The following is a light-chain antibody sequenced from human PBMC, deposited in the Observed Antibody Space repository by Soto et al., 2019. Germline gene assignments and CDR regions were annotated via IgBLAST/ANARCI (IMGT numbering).Light chain of an antibody. CDR3: TSYTSSSTYV. Sequence: QSALTPPASVSVSPGQSIAISCTETSSDVGAYNYVSWYQQHPGKAPKLMIYDVSHRPSGASDRFSGSKSGNTASLTISGLQPEDEADYYCTSYTSSSTYVFGTGTKVTVL. J-gene: IGLJ1*01. CDR2: DVS. V-gene: IGLV2-14*01. CDR1: SSDVGAYNY.